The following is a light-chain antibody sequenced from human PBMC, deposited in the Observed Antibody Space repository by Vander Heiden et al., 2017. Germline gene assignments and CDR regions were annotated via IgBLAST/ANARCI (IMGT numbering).Light chain of an antibody. V-gene: IGLV1-44*01. CDR2: SNN. CDR3: AAWDDSLNGVV. J-gene: IGLJ2*01. CDR1: SSNIGSNT. Sequence: QPVLTQPPPASGTPGQRVTIACSGSSSNIGSNTVNWYQQLPGTAPKLLIYSNNQRPSGVPDRFSGSKSGTSASLAISGLQSEDEADYYCAAWDDSLNGVVFGGGTKLTVL.